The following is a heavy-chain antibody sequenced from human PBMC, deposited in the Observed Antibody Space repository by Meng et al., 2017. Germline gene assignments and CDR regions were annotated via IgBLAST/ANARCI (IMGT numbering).Heavy chain of an antibody. CDR3: ARDRPYYDYVWGSYRPRDPKDYYYYGMDV. J-gene: IGHJ6*02. D-gene: IGHD3-16*02. V-gene: IGHV1-18*01. Sequence: ASVKVSCKASGYTFTSYGISWVRQAPGQGLEWMGWISAYNGNTNYAQKLQGRVTMTTDTSTSTAYMEPRSLRSDDTAVYYCARDRPYYDYVWGSYRPRDPKDYYYYGMDVWGQGTTVTVSS. CDR2: ISAYNGNT. CDR1: GYTFTSYG.